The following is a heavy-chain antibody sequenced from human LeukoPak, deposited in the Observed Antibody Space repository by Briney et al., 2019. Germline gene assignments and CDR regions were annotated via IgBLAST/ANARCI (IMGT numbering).Heavy chain of an antibody. CDR1: GFTFSSSW. Sequence: GGSLRLSCAASGFTFSSSWMGWARQAPGKGLEWVANIKEDGSWKHYADSVQGRFTISRANAKNSLNLQMNSLRAEDTAVYYCARDRGWYRADFWGQGALVTVSS. CDR2: IKEDGSWK. V-gene: IGHV3-7*01. J-gene: IGHJ4*02. D-gene: IGHD6-19*01. CDR3: ARDRGWYRADF.